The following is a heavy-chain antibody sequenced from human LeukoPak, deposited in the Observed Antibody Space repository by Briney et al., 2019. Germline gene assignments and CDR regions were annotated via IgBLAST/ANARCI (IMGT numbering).Heavy chain of an antibody. CDR2: ISSSGSTI. D-gene: IGHD2-21*01. Sequence: PGGSLRLSCAASGFTFSDYYMSWIRQAPGKGLEWVSYISSSGSTIYYADSVKGRFTISRDNSKNTLYLQMNSLGVEDTAVYYCAKGSSQSCYSAVDVWGQGTLVTVSS. CDR3: AKGSSQSCYSAVDV. CDR1: GFTFSDYY. V-gene: IGHV3-11*01. J-gene: IGHJ3*01.